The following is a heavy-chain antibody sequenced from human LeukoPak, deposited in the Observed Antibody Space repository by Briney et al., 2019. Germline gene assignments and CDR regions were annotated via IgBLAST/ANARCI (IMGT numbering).Heavy chain of an antibody. CDR1: GGSISSGSYY. CDR2: IYTSGST. CDR3: AREVLRFLEWREDWFDP. D-gene: IGHD3-3*01. J-gene: IGHJ5*02. Sequence: SETLSLTCTVSGGSISSGSYYWSWIRQPAGKGLEWIGRIYTSGSTNYNPSLKSRVTISVDTSKNQFSLKLSSVTAADTAVYYCAREVLRFLEWREDWFDPWGQGTLVTVSS. V-gene: IGHV4-61*02.